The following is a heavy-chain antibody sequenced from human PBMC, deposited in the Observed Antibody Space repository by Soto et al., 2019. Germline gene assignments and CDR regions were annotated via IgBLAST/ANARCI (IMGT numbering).Heavy chain of an antibody. Sequence: QVLLAESGGGVVQPGRSLRLSCGTSGITFRFFDMHWVRHAPGKGLQWVSMISRDGKTKDDVDSGKGRFSVSRHSSNGTLFLQLGRLRLEGTAVSFCGKDDYTTLRTTPRDSGGLAHLGLGTVVTGSS. D-gene: IGHD2-2*02. CDR3: GKDDYTTLRTTPRDSGGLAH. CDR2: ISRDGKTK. V-gene: IGHV3-30*18. CDR1: GITFRFFD. J-gene: IGHJ4*02.